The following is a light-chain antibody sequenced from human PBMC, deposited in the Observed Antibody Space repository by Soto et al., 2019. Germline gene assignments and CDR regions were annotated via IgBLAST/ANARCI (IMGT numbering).Light chain of an antibody. CDR1: QSVPKNY. CDR3: HQYATSPQT. J-gene: IGKJ1*01. Sequence: DIVLTQSPGTLSLSPGESATLSCRASQSVPKNYLAWYQQKPGQAPRLLIYGPSSRATGIPDRFSGSGSGTDFTLSISRLEPEDFAVYYCHQYATSPQTFGQGTKVEVK. V-gene: IGKV3-20*01. CDR2: GPS.